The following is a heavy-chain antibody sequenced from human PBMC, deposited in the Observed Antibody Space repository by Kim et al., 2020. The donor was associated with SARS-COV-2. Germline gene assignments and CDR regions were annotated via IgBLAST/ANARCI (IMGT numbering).Heavy chain of an antibody. D-gene: IGHD3-10*01. CDR3: SATFSMVRGIMSNSSYYYG. CDR2: IVVGSGNT. J-gene: IGHJ6*01. CDR1: GLTFIDAA. Sequence: PSVKVSCRASGLTFIDAAVQWVRQARGQRLEWRGWIVVGSGNTDYAQKFQERGTITTDMSTSTAYMERSSLISEDTAVYYWSATFSMVRGIMSNSSYYYG. V-gene: IGHV1-58*01.